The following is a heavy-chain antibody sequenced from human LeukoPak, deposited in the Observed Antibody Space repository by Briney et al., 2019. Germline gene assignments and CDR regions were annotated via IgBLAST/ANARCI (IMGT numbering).Heavy chain of an antibody. Sequence: SLRLSCAASGFTFDDYAMHWVRQAPGKGLEWVSGISWNSGSIGYADSVKGRFTISRDNAKNSLYLQMNSLRAEDTALYYCAKASTRWNAFDIWGQGTMVTVSS. D-gene: IGHD3-3*01. J-gene: IGHJ3*02. CDR1: GFTFDDYA. CDR3: AKASTRWNAFDI. V-gene: IGHV3-9*01. CDR2: ISWNSGSI.